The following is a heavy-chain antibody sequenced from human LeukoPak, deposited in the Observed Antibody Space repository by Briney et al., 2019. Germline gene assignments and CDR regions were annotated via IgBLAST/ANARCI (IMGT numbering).Heavy chain of an antibody. Sequence: ASVKVSCKASGYTFTSYDINWVRQATGQGLEWMGWMNPNSGNTGYAQKFQGRVTMTRDTSISTAYMELSSLRSEDTAVYYCARVSRYYDFWSGYYSYYYYGMDVWGQGTTVTVSS. V-gene: IGHV1-8*01. D-gene: IGHD3-3*01. J-gene: IGHJ6*02. CDR2: MNPNSGNT. CDR3: ARVSRYYDFWSGYYSYYYYGMDV. CDR1: GYTFTSYD.